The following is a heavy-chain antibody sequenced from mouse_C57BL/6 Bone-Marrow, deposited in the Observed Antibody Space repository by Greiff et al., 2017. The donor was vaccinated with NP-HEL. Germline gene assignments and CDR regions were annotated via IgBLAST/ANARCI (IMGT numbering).Heavy chain of an antibody. CDR1: GYTFTSYG. J-gene: IGHJ3*01. CDR2: IYPSSGNT. V-gene: IGHV1-81*01. Sequence: QVQLQQSGAELARPGASVKLSCKASGYTFTSYGISWVKQRTGQGLEWIGEIYPSSGNTYYNEKFKGKATLTADKSSRPAYMARRSLTSEDSAVYFCAILRSAWVAYWGQGTLVTVSA. D-gene: IGHD1-1*01. CDR3: AILRSAWVAY.